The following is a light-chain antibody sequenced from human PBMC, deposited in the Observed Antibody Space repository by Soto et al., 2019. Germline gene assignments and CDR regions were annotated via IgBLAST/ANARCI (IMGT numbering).Light chain of an antibody. CDR1: QSVLYSSNNKNY. Sequence: DIVMTQSPDSLAVSLGERATINCKSSQSVLYSSNNKNYLAWYQQKPGQPPKLLIYWASTRESGVPDRFSGSGSGLDFTLTISSLQAEDVAVYYCQQYYSTPPTFGGGTKVEIK. CDR2: WAS. J-gene: IGKJ4*01. V-gene: IGKV4-1*01. CDR3: QQYYSTPPT.